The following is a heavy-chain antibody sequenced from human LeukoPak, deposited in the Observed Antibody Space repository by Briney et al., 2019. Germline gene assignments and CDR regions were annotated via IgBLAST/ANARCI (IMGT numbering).Heavy chain of an antibody. CDR1: GGSISSYY. J-gene: IGHJ4*02. CDR3: AREVGAVAGTVDY. Sequence: PSETLSLTCTVSGGSISSYYWSWLRQPPGKGLEWIGYIYYSGSTNYNPSLKSRVTISVDTSKNQFSLKLSSVTAADTAVYYCAREVGAVAGTVDYWGQGTLVTVSS. V-gene: IGHV4-59*01. CDR2: IYYSGST. D-gene: IGHD6-19*01.